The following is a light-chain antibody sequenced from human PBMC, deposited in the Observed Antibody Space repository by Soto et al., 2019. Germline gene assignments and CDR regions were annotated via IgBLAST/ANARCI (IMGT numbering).Light chain of an antibody. CDR2: SNS. CDR3: AAWDDSLNGVV. Sequence: QLVLTQPPSASGTPGQRLTISCSGSSSNIGSNTVNWYQQLPGTAPKLLIHSNSQRPSGVPDRFSGSKSGTSASLAISGLQSEDEADYYCAAWDDSLNGVVFGGGTQLTVL. V-gene: IGLV1-44*01. J-gene: IGLJ2*01. CDR1: SSNIGSNT.